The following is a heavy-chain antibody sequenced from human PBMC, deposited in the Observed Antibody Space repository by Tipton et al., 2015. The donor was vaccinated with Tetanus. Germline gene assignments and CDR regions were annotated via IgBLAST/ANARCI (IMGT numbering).Heavy chain of an antibody. D-gene: IGHD5-18*01. Sequence: TLSLTCNVTGAFLTTCGYSWGWIRPPPGQGLEWSGYIYQTGSTYFNPSLRSRLTMSFNMSKNQFSLKLTSVTAADTAVYYCVRGRGLGAYIYGFEYWGQGALVTVSS. CDR1: GAFLTTCGYS. CDR2: IYQTGST. V-gene: IGHV4-30-2*01. J-gene: IGHJ4*02. CDR3: VRGRGLGAYIYGFEY.